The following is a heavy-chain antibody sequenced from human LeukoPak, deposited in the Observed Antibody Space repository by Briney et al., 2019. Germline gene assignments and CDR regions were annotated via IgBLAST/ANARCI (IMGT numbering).Heavy chain of an antibody. CDR3: ARLFGERACTNGVCYHFDH. Sequence: GGSLRLSCAVSGISVRGNYLTWVRQAPGKGLVWVSVLYSGGSADYADSVKGRFTISRDNSKNTMYLQMNSLRAEDTAVYFCARLFGERACTNGVCYHFDHWGQGTLVTVSS. V-gene: IGHV3-66*04. CDR2: LYSGGSA. D-gene: IGHD2-8*01. J-gene: IGHJ4*02. CDR1: GISVRGNY.